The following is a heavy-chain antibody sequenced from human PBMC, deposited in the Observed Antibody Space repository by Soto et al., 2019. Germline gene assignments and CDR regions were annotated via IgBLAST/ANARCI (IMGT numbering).Heavy chain of an antibody. CDR2: NYYRGST. CDR1: GGSIRSSSDY. J-gene: IGHJ6*01. Sequence: LLIMRHTRTVVGGSIRSSSDYCGRIRQPPGKGLECIGSNYYRGSTYYNPTLKSRGTISVDTSKNQFSLKLSSVTAADTAVYYCASRHIFDVLAGLLYYYYGMDFWRKRTTVTGSP. CDR3: ASRHIFDVLAGLLYYYYGMDF. D-gene: IGHD2-21*01. V-gene: IGHV4-39*01.